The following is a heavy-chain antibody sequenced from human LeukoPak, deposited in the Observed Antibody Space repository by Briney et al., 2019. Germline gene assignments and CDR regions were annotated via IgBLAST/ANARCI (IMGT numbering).Heavy chain of an antibody. CDR3: ARGAAGSSWSNWFDP. J-gene: IGHJ5*02. CDR2: ISHTGSA. CDR1: GGSISSYY. D-gene: IGHD6-13*01. V-gene: IGHV4-39*07. Sequence: PSETLSLTCTVSGGSISSYYWAWIRQPPGKGLEWIASISHTGSAYSNPSLKSRVTTSKDTSKNQFSLDLASVTAADTAMYYCARGAAGSSWSNWFDPWGQGTLVIVSS.